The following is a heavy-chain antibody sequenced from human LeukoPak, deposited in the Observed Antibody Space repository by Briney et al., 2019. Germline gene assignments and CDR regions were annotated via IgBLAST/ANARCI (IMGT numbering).Heavy chain of an antibody. CDR2: ISAYNGNT. CDR3: ARLTGIAARPGWFDP. D-gene: IGHD6-6*01. J-gene: IGHJ5*02. CDR1: GYTFTSYG. V-gene: IGHV1-18*01. Sequence: ASVKVSCKASGYTFTSYGISWVRQPPGQGLEWMGWISAYNGNTNYAQKLQGRVTMTTDTSTSTAYMELRSLRSDDTAVYYCARLTGIAARPGWFDPWGQGTLVTVSS.